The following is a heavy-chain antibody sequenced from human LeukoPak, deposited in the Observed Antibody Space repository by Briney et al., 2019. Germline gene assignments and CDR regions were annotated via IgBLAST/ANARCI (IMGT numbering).Heavy chain of an antibody. CDR1: GGTFSSYA. CDR2: IIPIFGTA. J-gene: IGHJ4*02. V-gene: IGHV1-69*05. Sequence: SVKVSCKASGGTFSSYAISWVRQAPGQGLEWMGRIIPIFGTANYAQKFQGRVTITTDVSTSTAYMELSSLRSEDTAVYYCARDGTYYYDSSGYYYFDYWGQGTLVTVSS. CDR3: ARDGTYYYDSSGYYYFDY. D-gene: IGHD3-22*01.